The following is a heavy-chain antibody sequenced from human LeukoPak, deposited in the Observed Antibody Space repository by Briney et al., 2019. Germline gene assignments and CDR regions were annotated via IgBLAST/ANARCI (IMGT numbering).Heavy chain of an antibody. CDR1: GGSISSYY. Sequence: SETLSPTCTVSGGSISSYYWSWIRQPPGKGLEWIGYIYYSGSTNYNPSLKSRVTISVDTSKNQFSLKLSSVTAADTAVYYCARDRGGGAGLFDPWGQGTLVTVSS. J-gene: IGHJ5*02. CDR3: ARDRGGGAGLFDP. V-gene: IGHV4-59*01. CDR2: IYYSGST. D-gene: IGHD3-10*01.